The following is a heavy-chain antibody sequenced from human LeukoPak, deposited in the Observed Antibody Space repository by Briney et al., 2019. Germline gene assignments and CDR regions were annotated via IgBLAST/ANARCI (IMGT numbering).Heavy chain of an antibody. V-gene: IGHV3-30*04. J-gene: IGHJ4*02. CDR3: AREDGVPDCFDY. CDR1: GFTFSSYA. CDR2: ISYDGSNK. D-gene: IGHD3-3*01. Sequence: PGRSLRLSCAASGFTFSSYAMHWVRQAPDKGLEWVAVISYDGSNKYYADSVKGRFTISRDNSKNTLYLQMNSLRAEDTAVYYCAREDGVPDCFDYWGQGTLVTVSS.